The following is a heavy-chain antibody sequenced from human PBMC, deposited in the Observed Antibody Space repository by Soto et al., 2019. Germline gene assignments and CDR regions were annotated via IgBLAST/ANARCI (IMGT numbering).Heavy chain of an antibody. D-gene: IGHD6-19*01. Sequence: QVQLVQSGGEGRKPGASVKVSCKASGDTITNYGISWVRQAPGQGLEWMGWISFYNVNTKYAQNLQGRVTLTTDTSTSTSSMASRRLRSHHTAVYYCASATSIAVAGKESWCQGTLVTVSS. V-gene: IGHV1-18*01. CDR2: ISFYNVNT. J-gene: IGHJ4*02. CDR1: GDTITNYG. CDR3: ASATSIAVAGKES.